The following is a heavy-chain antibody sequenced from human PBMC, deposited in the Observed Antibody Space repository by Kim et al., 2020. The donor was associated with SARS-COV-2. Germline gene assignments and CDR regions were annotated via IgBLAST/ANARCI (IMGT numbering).Heavy chain of an antibody. Sequence: SETLSLTCTVSGGSISSYYWSWIRQPPGKGLEWIGYIYYSGSTNYNPSLKSRVTISVDTSKNQFSLKLSSVTAADTAVYYCARGGEKGYYYGSGSSRYYYYGMDVWGQVTTVTVSS. CDR3: ARGGEKGYYYGSGSSRYYYYGMDV. J-gene: IGHJ6*02. CDR2: IYYSGST. CDR1: GGSISSYY. V-gene: IGHV4-59*01. D-gene: IGHD3-10*01.